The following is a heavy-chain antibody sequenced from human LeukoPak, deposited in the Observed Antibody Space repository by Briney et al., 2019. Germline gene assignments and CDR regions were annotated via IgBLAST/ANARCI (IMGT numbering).Heavy chain of an antibody. V-gene: IGHV3-48*03. Sequence: GGSLRLSCAASGFTLSRYEMNWVRQAPGKGLEWVSYISSSGSTIYYADSVKGRFTISRDNAKNSLYLQMNSLRAEDTAVYYCARDLDSSGWWDYWGQGTLVTVSS. J-gene: IGHJ4*02. D-gene: IGHD6-19*01. CDR3: ARDLDSSGWWDY. CDR2: ISSSGSTI. CDR1: GFTLSRYE.